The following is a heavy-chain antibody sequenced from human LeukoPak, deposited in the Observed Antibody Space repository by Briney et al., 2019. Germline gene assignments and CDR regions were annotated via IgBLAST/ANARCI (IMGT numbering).Heavy chain of an antibody. Sequence: GGSLRLSCAASGFTFSSYGMHWVRQAPGKGLEWVAFIRYDGSNKYYADSVKGRFTISRDNSKNTLYLQMNSLRAEDTAVYYCAKEDVDTAMTYTLYYYYYMDVWGKGTTVTVSS. D-gene: IGHD5-18*01. CDR3: AKEDVDTAMTYTLYYYYYMDV. CDR1: GFTFSSYG. CDR2: IRYDGSNK. J-gene: IGHJ6*03. V-gene: IGHV3-30*02.